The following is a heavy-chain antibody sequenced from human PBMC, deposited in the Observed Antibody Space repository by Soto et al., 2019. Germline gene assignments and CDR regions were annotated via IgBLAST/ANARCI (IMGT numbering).Heavy chain of an antibody. CDR2: IYSSGGT. J-gene: IGHJ5*02. CDR3: ARGQRFSDSFDP. CDR1: GGAISGYY. Sequence: PSETLSLTCTVSGGAISGYYCTWIRQSAGKGLEWIGRIYSSGGTKYNPSLKSRVTMSLDTSKNQFSLRLSSVTAADTAVYYCARGQRFSDSFDPWGQGTLVTVSS. D-gene: IGHD3-3*01. V-gene: IGHV4-4*07.